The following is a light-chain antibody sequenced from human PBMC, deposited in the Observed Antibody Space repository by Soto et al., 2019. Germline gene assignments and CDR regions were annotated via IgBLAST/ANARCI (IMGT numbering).Light chain of an antibody. CDR1: QTVSGY. CDR3: EQRYNWPWT. V-gene: IGKV3-11*01. CDR2: GAS. Sequence: IVLTQSPATLSLSPGERATLSCRASQTVSGYLSWYQQRPGQAPRLVVYGASDRATGIPPRFSGSGSGTDFTLTISSLETAEFAVDYCEQRYNWPWTFGQGTKLEF. J-gene: IGKJ1*01.